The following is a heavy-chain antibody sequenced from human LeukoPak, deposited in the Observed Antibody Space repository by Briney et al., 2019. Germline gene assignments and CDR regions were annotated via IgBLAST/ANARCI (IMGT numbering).Heavy chain of an antibody. Sequence: ASVKVSCKASGGTFSSYAISWVRQAPGQGLEWMGGIILIFGTANYAQKFQGRVTITADESTSTAYMELSSLRSEDTAVYYWQRDAYDILTGKSSARWFDPWGQGTLVTVSS. J-gene: IGHJ5*02. CDR1: GGTFSSYA. V-gene: IGHV1-69*13. CDR3: QRDAYDILTGKSSARWFDP. CDR2: IILIFGTA. D-gene: IGHD3-9*01.